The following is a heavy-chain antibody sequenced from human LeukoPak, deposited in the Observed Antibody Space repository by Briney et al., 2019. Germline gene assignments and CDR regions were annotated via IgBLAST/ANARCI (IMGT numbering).Heavy chain of an antibody. D-gene: IGHD3-22*01. CDR1: GYSFTSYW. CDR3: ARLPHSRDYYDSSGYYYVFDY. J-gene: IGHJ4*02. V-gene: IGHV5-10-1*01. Sequence: GESLRISCKGSGYSFTSYWISWVRQMPGKGLEWMGRIDPSDSYTNYSPSFQGHVTISADKSISTAYLQWSSLKASDTAMYCCARLPHSRDYYDSSGYYYVFDYWGQGTLVTVSS. CDR2: IDPSDSYT.